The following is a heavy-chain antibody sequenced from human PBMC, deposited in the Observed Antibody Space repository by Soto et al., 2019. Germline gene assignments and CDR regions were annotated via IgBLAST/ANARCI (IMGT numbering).Heavy chain of an antibody. CDR3: ASADITIFGVVAKYPYYYYYGMDV. J-gene: IGHJ6*02. D-gene: IGHD3-3*01. V-gene: IGHV1-69*13. CDR2: IIPIFGTA. CDR1: GGTFSSYA. Sequence: GASVKVSCKASGGTFSSYAISWVRQAPGQGLEWMGGIIPIFGTANYAQKFQGRVTITADESTGTAYMELSSLRSEDTAVYYCASADITIFGVVAKYPYYYYYGMDVWGQGTTVTVSS.